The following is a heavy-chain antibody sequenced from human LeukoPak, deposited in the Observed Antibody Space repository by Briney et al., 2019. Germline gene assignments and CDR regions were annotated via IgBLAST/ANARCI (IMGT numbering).Heavy chain of an antibody. Sequence: GRSLRLSCAASGFTFDDYAMHWVRQAPGKGLEWVSGISWNSGSIGYADSVKGRFTISRDNAKNSLYLQMNSLRAEDTAVYYCASDLTSGIAAAGNAWFDPWGQGTLVTVSS. V-gene: IGHV3-9*01. D-gene: IGHD6-13*01. J-gene: IGHJ5*02. CDR3: ASDLTSGIAAAGNAWFDP. CDR1: GFTFDDYA. CDR2: ISWNSGSI.